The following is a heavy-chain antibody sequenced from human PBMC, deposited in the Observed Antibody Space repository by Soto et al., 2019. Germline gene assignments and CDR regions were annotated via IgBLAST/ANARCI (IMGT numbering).Heavy chain of an antibody. CDR1: GYTFTMSG. CDR2: ISGYNGNT. J-gene: IGHJ6*02. V-gene: IGHV1-18*01. Sequence: QVQLVQSGAEVKKPGASVKVSCKSSGYTFTMSGISWVRQAPGQGLEWMGWISGYNGNTNYEQKLQDRATMPTDTSTNTAYMELRSLRSEDTAVYYCAREGPRPYYYYGMDVWGQGTTVTVSS. CDR3: AREGPRPYYYYGMDV.